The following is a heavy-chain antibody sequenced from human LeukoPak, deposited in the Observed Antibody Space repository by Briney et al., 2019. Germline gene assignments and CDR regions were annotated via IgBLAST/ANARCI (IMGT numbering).Heavy chain of an antibody. V-gene: IGHV3-23*01. CDR3: AKDIVVVPAAEALYGMDV. CDR1: GFXFSSYA. Sequence: PGGSLRLSCAASGFXFSSYAISWVRQAPGKGLEWASAISGSGGSTYYADSVKGRFTISRDNSKYTLYLQMNSLRAEDTAVYYCAKDIVVVPAAEALYGMDVWGQGTTVTVSS. CDR2: ISGSGGST. D-gene: IGHD2-2*01. J-gene: IGHJ6*02.